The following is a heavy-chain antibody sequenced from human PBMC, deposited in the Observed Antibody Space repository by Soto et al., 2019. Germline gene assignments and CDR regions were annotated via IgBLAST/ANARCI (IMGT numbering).Heavy chain of an antibody. CDR3: TTEHSGYDFGLSIDY. D-gene: IGHD5-12*01. CDR2: IKSKTDGGTT. V-gene: IGHV3-15*01. J-gene: IGHJ4*02. CDR1: GFTFSNAW. Sequence: GGSLRLSCAASGFTFSNAWMSWVRQAPGKGLEWVGRIKSKTDGGTTDYAAPVKGRFTISRDDSKNTLYLQMNSLKTEDTAVYYCTTEHSGYDFGLSIDYWGQGTLVTVSS.